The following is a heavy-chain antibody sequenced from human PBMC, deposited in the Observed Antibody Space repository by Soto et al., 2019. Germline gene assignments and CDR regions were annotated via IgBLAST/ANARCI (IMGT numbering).Heavy chain of an antibody. CDR1: GFSFSSYE. Sequence: EAQLVESGGDLVQPGGSLRLSCAGSGFSFSSYEMNWVRQAPGKGLEWVSYISSSGSDTYYADSVKARFTISRDNAQNSLYHQMTRLRAEDTAIYYCASLSGSYGFDPWGQGTLVTVSS. V-gene: IGHV3-48*03. CDR2: ISSSGSDT. CDR3: ASLSGSYGFDP. D-gene: IGHD1-26*01. J-gene: IGHJ5*02.